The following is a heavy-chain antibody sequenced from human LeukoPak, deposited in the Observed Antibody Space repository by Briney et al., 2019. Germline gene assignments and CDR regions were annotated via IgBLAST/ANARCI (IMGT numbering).Heavy chain of an antibody. CDR2: IYHSGST. Sequence: SGTLSLTCAVSGGSISSSNWWSGVRQPPGKGLEWIGEIYHSGSTNYNPSLKSRVTISVDKSKNQFSLKLSSVTAADTAVYYCARVWYYDILTGYYVTEDGMDVWGKGTTVTVSS. V-gene: IGHV4-4*02. CDR1: GGSISSSNW. J-gene: IGHJ6*04. CDR3: ARVWYYDILTGYYVTEDGMDV. D-gene: IGHD3-9*01.